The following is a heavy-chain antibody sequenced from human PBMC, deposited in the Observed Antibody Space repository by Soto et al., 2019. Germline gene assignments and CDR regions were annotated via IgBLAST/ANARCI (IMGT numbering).Heavy chain of an antibody. CDR1: GFRFSMYW. D-gene: IGHD6-6*01. CDR2: INQDGSVI. J-gene: IGHJ4*02. CDR3: ARIGYSSSPLDY. Sequence: EVQLVESGGGVVQPGGSLRLACAASGFRFSMYWMTWVRQAPGKGLEWVAHINQDGSVIYVVDSLKGRFTISRDNAKNALYLQVNSMRAEDTAVYVCARIGYSSSPLDYWGQGTLVTVPS. V-gene: IGHV3-7*01.